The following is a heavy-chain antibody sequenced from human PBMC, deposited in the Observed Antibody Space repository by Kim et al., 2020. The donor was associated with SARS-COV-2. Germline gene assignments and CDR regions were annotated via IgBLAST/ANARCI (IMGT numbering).Heavy chain of an antibody. CDR3: AKGYYDFWSGYYRAYQIGNYFDY. J-gene: IGHJ4*02. CDR2: ISWNSGSI. D-gene: IGHD3-3*01. Sequence: GGSLILSCAASGFTFGDYAMHWVRQAPGKGLEWVSGISWNSGSIGYADSVKGRFTISRDNAKNSLYLQMNSLRAEDTALYYCAKGYYDFWSGYYRAYQIGNYFDYWGQGTLVTVSS. V-gene: IGHV3-9*01. CDR1: GFTFGDYA.